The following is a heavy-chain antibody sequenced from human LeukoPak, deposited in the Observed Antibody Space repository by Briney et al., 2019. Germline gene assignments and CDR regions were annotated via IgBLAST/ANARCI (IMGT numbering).Heavy chain of an antibody. CDR3: ASDGGYSHANRFWFDP. D-gene: IGHD5-18*01. J-gene: IGHJ5*02. V-gene: IGHV3-64*01. CDR1: GFTFSSYA. CDR2: ISSNGGST. Sequence: GGTLRLSCAASGFTFSSYAMHWGRQAPGKGLEYVSAISSNGGSTYYANSVKGRFTISRDNSKNTLYLQMGSLRAEDIAVYYCASDGGYSHANRFWFDPWGQGTLVTVSS.